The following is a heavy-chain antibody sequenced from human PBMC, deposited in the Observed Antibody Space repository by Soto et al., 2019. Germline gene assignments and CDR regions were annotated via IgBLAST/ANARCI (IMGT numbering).Heavy chain of an antibody. CDR1: GYAFTSYG. J-gene: IGHJ3*02. Sequence: QVQLVQSGAEVKKPGASVKVSCKASGYAFTSYGISWVRRAPGQGLEWMGWSSVYNGNTNYAQKLQGRVTMTTDTATRTAEMELSRLRSVNPAVSYCAGVSKGKTTVVTRYAFDIWGQGPMVTVSS. CDR3: AGVSKGKTTVVTRYAFDI. V-gene: IGHV1-18*04. CDR2: SSVYNGNT. D-gene: IGHD4-17*01.